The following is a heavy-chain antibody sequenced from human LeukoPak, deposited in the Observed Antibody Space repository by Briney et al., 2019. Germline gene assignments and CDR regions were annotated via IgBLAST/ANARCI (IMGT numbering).Heavy chain of an antibody. CDR2: VHYSGIT. CDR1: GGSISPYY. D-gene: IGHD4-23*01. V-gene: IGHV4-59*08. J-gene: IGHJ4*02. Sequence: PSETLSLTCTVSGGSISPYYWSRIRQPPGKGLEWIGYVHYSGITNYNPSLKSRATISVDTSKNQFSLKLSSVTAADTAVYYCARHISYGGDSAFGYWGQGILVTVSS. CDR3: ARHISYGGDSAFGY.